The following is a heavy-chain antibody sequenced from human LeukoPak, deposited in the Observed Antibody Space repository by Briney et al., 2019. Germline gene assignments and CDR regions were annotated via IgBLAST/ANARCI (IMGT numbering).Heavy chain of an antibody. CDR3: VRDLILVWTPGDDFDF. CDR1: GFAFSAYW. V-gene: IGHV3-74*01. D-gene: IGHD3-16*01. Sequence: QLGGSLRLSCAASGFAFSAYWMHWVRQAPGKGLEWVSRINEDATTITYADSVKGRLIISRDNSKKSLYLQMNNLRAEDTAVYYCVRDLILVWTPGDDFDFWGQGTLVIVSS. J-gene: IGHJ4*02. CDR2: INEDATTI.